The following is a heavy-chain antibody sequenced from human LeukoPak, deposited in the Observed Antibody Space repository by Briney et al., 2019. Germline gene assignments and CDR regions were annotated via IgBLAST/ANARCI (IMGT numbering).Heavy chain of an antibody. CDR2: ISGSGDGT. CDR1: GFTFSSHA. D-gene: IGHD5-12*01. V-gene: IGHV3-23*01. CDR3: TKGAAAKIGAYSGYGLKDY. J-gene: IGHJ4*02. Sequence: GGSLRLSCAASGFTFSSHAMSWVRQAPGKGLEWASVISGSGDGTYYADSVKGRFTVSRDNSKNTMYLQLNTLRAEDTAVYYCTKGAAAKIGAYSGYGLKDYWGQGTLVTVSS.